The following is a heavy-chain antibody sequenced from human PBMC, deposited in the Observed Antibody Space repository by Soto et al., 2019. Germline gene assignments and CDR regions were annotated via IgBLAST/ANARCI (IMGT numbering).Heavy chain of an antibody. Sequence: ASVKVSCKVSGYTLTELSMHWVRQAPGKGLEWMGGFDPEDGETIYAQKFQGRVTMTEDTSTHTAYMELSSLRSDDTAVYYCASLSAVTTILRYYYCMDLGREVTAGPLAS. CDR1: GYTLTELS. CDR2: FDPEDGET. J-gene: IGHJ6*02. CDR3: ASLSAVTTILRYYYCMDL. D-gene: IGHD4-17*01. V-gene: IGHV1-24*01.